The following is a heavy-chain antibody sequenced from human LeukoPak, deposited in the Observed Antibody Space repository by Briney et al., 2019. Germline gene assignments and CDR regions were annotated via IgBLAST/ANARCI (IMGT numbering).Heavy chain of an antibody. V-gene: IGHV4-38-2*02. CDR3: ARDRGYSSGWYTGAAFDI. J-gene: IGHJ3*02. CDR1: GYSISSGYY. D-gene: IGHD6-19*01. CDR2: IYHSGST. Sequence: SETLSLTCTVSGYSISSGYYWGWIRQPPGKGLEWIGSIYHSGSTYYNPSLKSRVTISVDTSKNQFSLKLSSVTAADTAVYYCARDRGYSSGWYTGAAFDIWGQGTMVTVSS.